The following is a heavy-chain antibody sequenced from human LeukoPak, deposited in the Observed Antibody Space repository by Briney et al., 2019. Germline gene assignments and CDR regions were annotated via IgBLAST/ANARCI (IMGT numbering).Heavy chain of an antibody. J-gene: IGHJ4*02. D-gene: IGHD5-12*01. CDR2: INSDGSST. Sequence: PGGSLRLSCAASGFTFRSYWMHWVRQAPGKGLMWVSRINSDGSSTSYADSVKGRFTISRDNAKNTLYLQMNSLSAEDTGVFHCARVGQAGHVGYPLDYRGQGTLVTVAT. CDR3: ARVGQAGHVGYPLDY. CDR1: GFTFRSYW. V-gene: IGHV3-74*01.